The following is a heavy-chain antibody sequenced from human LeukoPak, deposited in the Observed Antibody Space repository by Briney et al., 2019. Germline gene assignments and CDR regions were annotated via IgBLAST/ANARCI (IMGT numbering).Heavy chain of an antibody. D-gene: IGHD3-10*01. CDR2: ISGSDDYK. V-gene: IGHV3-23*01. J-gene: IGHJ4*02. Sequence: GGSLRLSCAASGFTFSSYNMNWVRQAPGKGLEWVSSISGSDDYKYYADSVKGRFTVSRDNSKNTLYLQMNSLRAEDTALYYCAKGLDGSGSYSPLDYWGQGTLVTVSS. CDR3: AKGLDGSGSYSPLDY. CDR1: GFTFSSYN.